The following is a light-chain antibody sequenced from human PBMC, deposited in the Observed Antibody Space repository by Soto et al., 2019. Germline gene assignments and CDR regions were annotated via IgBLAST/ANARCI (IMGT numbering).Light chain of an antibody. CDR1: QGVSTW. J-gene: IGKJ5*01. CDR2: KAS. Sequence: DIQMTQSPSSVSASVGDRVTITCRASQGVSTWLAWYQQKPGKAPNLLIYKASSLESGVPSRFSGSGSGTDFTLTISSLQPEDFATYYCLQDYNYPITFGQGTRLEIK. CDR3: LQDYNYPIT. V-gene: IGKV1-12*01.